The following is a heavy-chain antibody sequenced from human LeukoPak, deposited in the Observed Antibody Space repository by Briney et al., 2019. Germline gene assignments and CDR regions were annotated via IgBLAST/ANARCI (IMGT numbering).Heavy chain of an antibody. CDR1: GYTFTGYY. Sequence: GASVKVSCKASGYTFTGYYIHWVRQAPGQGLEWMGWINPNSGGTNYAQKFQGRVTMTRDTSISTAYMELSRLRSDDTAVYYCARVQVLSWGSFDLGYWGQGTLVTVSS. V-gene: IGHV1-2*02. J-gene: IGHJ4*02. D-gene: IGHD7-27*01. CDR3: ARVQVLSWGSFDLGY. CDR2: INPNSGGT.